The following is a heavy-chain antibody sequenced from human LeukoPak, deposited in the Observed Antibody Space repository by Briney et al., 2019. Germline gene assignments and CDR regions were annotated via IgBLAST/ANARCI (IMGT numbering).Heavy chain of an antibody. Sequence: GGSLRLSCAASGFTFSSYGMHWVRQAPGKGLEWVAIIWYDGSDKYYADSVKGRFTISRDNSKNMLYLLMNSLRVEDTAVYYCARDKNGYIDYWGQGTLVTVSS. CDR2: IWYDGSDK. D-gene: IGHD6-13*01. CDR3: ARDKNGYIDY. CDR1: GFTFSSYG. J-gene: IGHJ4*02. V-gene: IGHV3-33*01.